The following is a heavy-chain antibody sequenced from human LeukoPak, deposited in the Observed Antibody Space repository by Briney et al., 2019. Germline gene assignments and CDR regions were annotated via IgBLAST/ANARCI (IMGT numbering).Heavy chain of an antibody. Sequence: GGSLRLPCAASGFTFSSYAMSWVRQAPGKGLEWVSAISGSGGSTYYADSVKGRFTISRDNSKNTLYLQMNSLRAEDTAVYYCAKPSAGIAAAGTAGIFDYWGQGTLVTVSS. J-gene: IGHJ4*02. CDR3: AKPSAGIAAAGTAGIFDY. CDR1: GFTFSSYA. CDR2: ISGSGGST. V-gene: IGHV3-23*01. D-gene: IGHD6-13*01.